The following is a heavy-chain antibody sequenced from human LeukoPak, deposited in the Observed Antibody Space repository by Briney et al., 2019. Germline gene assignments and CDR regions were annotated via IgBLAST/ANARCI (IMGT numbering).Heavy chain of an antibody. CDR1: GFNFSNYA. CDR2: VNSNDRP. J-gene: IGHJ4*02. V-gene: IGHV3-23*01. Sequence: GGSLRLSCAASGFNFSNYAMTWVRQAQGKGLEWVSTVNSNDRPYYADSVKGRFTISRDNSKNTLYLQMNTLRVEDTALYYCAKARAAVVEAAINYWGQGTLVTVS. D-gene: IGHD2-15*01. CDR3: AKARAAVVEAAINY.